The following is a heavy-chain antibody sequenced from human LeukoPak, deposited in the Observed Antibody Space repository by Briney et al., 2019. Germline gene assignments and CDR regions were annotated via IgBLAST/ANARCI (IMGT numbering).Heavy chain of an antibody. J-gene: IGHJ4*02. V-gene: IGHV4-4*07. Sequence: SETLSLTCSVSGGSISSYYWTWVRQPAGKGLEWIGRIYTSGSSNYSPSLKSRLTMSVDTSKNHFSLNLSSVTAADTAVYYCAREGTTGRAFDYWGQGTLVTVSS. CDR3: AREGTTGRAFDY. D-gene: IGHD1-1*01. CDR1: GGSISSYY. CDR2: IYTSGSS.